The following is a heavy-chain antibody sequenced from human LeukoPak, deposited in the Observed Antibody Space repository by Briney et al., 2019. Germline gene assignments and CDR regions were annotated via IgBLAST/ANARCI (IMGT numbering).Heavy chain of an antibody. Sequence: GGSLRLSCAASGFTFSRNSMNWVRQAPGKGLEWVSAISGSGGSTYYADSVKGRFTISRDNSKNTLYLQMNSLRAEDTAVYYCAKDQERHIGPTFDYWGQGTLVTVSS. CDR2: ISGSGGST. CDR3: AKDQERHIGPTFDY. D-gene: IGHD2-21*01. V-gene: IGHV3-23*01. CDR1: GFTFSRNS. J-gene: IGHJ4*02.